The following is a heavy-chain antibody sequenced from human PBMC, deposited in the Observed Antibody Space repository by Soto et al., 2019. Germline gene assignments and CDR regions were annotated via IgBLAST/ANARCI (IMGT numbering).Heavy chain of an antibody. J-gene: IGHJ4*02. Sequence: QVQLVQSGAEVKKPGASVKVSCKASGYTFTSYYMHWVRQAPGHGLEWMGIINPSGGSTSYAQKCHGRVTMTRDTSTSTVYMELSSLRSADTAVYYCARTYSSGWDSFDYWGQGTLVTVSS. CDR3: ARTYSSGWDSFDY. D-gene: IGHD6-19*01. V-gene: IGHV1-46*03. CDR1: GYTFTSYY. CDR2: INPSGGST.